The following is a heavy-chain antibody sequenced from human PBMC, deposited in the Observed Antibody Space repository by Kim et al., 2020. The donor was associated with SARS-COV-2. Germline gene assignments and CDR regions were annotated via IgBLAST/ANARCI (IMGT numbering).Heavy chain of an antibody. D-gene: IGHD6-25*01. CDR2: IKQDGSEK. V-gene: IGHV3-7*03. CDR3: AKGGNGWEEY. CDR1: GFTFSDYW. Sequence: GGSLRLSCAASGFTFSDYWMTWVRQAPGKGLEWVANIKQDGSEKYYVDSVKGRFTTSRDNAKNSVFLQMDSLRVEDTAVYYCAKGGNGWEEYWGQGTLVT. J-gene: IGHJ4*02.